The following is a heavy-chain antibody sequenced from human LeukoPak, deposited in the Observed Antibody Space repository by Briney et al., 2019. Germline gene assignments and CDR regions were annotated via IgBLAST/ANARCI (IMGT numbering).Heavy chain of an antibody. D-gene: IGHD2-15*01. Sequence: ASVKVSCEASGGTFSSYAISWVRQAPGQGLEWMGGIIPIFGTANYAQKFQGRVTITADKSTSTAYMELSSLRSEDTAVYYCARVGCSGGSCHSWFDYWGQGTLVTVSS. CDR1: GGTFSSYA. CDR3: ARVGCSGGSCHSWFDY. CDR2: IIPIFGTA. V-gene: IGHV1-69*06. J-gene: IGHJ4*02.